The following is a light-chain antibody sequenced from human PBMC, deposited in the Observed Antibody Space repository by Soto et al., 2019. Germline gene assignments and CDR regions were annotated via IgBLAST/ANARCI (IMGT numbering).Light chain of an antibody. CDR1: QSVSTK. CDR3: QQYNNWPPYT. J-gene: IGKJ2*01. CDR2: GAS. Sequence: EIVMTQSPATLSVSPGERANLSCRASQSVSTKLAWYQQKPGQAPRLLIYGASTRATGFPARFSGSGSGTEFTLTITSLQSEDFAVYYCQQYNNWPPYTFGQGTKLEI. V-gene: IGKV3-15*01.